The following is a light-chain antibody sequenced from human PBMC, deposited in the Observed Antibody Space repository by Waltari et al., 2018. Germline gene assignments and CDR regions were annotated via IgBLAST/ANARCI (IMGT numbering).Light chain of an antibody. CDR3: QQGDRPPFT. CDR1: QAINSF. V-gene: IGKV1-33*01. CDR2: YSD. Sequence: DIQMSQSPSSLSASLGGRVILSCRASQAINSFLNWYQQKPGKAPKLLIYYSDTLAPGVPARFSGHKSGTDFTLTISRLQPEDFATYYCQQGDRPPFTFGPGT. J-gene: IGKJ3*01.